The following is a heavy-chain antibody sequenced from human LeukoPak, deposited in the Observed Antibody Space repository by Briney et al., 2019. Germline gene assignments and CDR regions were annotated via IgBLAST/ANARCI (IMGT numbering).Heavy chain of an antibody. Sequence: ASETPSLTCTVSGGSISSSSYYWGWIRQPPGKGLEWIGNIYYSGSTYYNPSLKSRVTISADTSKNQFSLKLSAVTAADTAVYYCASVRRGFGESSKYYSYYYMDVWGNGTTVTISS. CDR1: GGSISSSSYY. V-gene: IGHV4-39*01. CDR3: ASVRRGFGESSKYYSYYYMDV. CDR2: IYYSGST. D-gene: IGHD3-10*01. J-gene: IGHJ6*03.